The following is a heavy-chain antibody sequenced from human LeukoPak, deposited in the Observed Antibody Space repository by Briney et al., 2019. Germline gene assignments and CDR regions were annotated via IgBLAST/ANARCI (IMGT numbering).Heavy chain of an antibody. J-gene: IGHJ5*02. D-gene: IGHD3-22*01. V-gene: IGHV1-46*01. CDR3: ARDQHPHYYDSSGYYFSP. Sequence: ASVKVSCKASGYTFTSYYMHWVRQAPGQGLEWMGIINPSGGSTSYAQNFQGRVTMTRDTSTSTVYMELSSLRSEDTAVYYCARDQHPHYYDSSGYYFSPWGQGTLVTVSS. CDR1: GYTFTSYY. CDR2: INPSGGST.